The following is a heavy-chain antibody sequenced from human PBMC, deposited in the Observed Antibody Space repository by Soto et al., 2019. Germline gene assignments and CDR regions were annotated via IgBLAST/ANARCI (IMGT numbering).Heavy chain of an antibody. CDR2: ISGTGGTT. J-gene: IGHJ4*02. V-gene: IGHV3-23*01. CDR1: GFTFYNYA. D-gene: IGHD6-6*01. CDR3: VRSIATRREVDY. Sequence: EVQLLESGGGLVQPGGSLRLSCAASGFTFYNYAMSWVRQAPGKGLEWVSGISGTGGTTYYADSVKGRFTIFRDNSKNTLYLQMNSLRAVDTALYYCVRSIATRREVDYWGQGTLVTVSS.